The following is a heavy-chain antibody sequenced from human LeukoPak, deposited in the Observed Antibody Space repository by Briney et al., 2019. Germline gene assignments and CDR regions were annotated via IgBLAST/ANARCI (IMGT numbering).Heavy chain of an antibody. CDR1: GGTFSSYA. J-gene: IGHJ4*02. D-gene: IGHD6-19*01. CDR2: IIPIFGTA. CDR3: AGALAVAGTGSNNY. V-gene: IGHV1-69*13. Sequence: SVKVSCKASGGTFSSYAISWVRQAPGRGLEWMGGIIPIFGTANYAQKFQGRVTITADESTSTAYMELSSLRSEDTAVYYCAGALAVAGTGSNNYWGQGTLVTVSS.